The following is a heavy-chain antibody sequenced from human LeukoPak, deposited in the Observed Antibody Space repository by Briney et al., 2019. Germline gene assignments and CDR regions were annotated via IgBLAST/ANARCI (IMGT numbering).Heavy chain of an antibody. CDR1: GYSISSGYY. CDR3: ARLSTGMYQST. V-gene: IGHV4-38-2*01. D-gene: IGHD1-1*01. CDR2: IYHSGST. Sequence: SETLSLTCAVSGYSISSGYYCGWIRQPPGKGLEWIGSIYHSGSTYYNPSLKSRVTISVDTSKNQFSLKLSSVTAADTALYYCARLSTGMYQSTWGQGTLVTVSS. J-gene: IGHJ5*02.